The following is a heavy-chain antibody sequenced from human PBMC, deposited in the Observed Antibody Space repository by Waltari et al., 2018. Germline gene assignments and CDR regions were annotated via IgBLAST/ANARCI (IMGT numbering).Heavy chain of an antibody. CDR2: INHSGST. V-gene: IGHV4-34*01. Sequence: QVQLQQWGAGLLKPSETLSLTCAVYGGSFSGYYWSWIRPPPGKGLEWIGEINHSGSTNYNPSLKSRVTISVDTSKNQFSLKLSSVTAADTAVYYCARGWVVTLYFGWFDPWGQGTLVTVSS. CDR3: ARGWVVTLYFGWFDP. D-gene: IGHD2-15*01. J-gene: IGHJ5*02. CDR1: GGSFSGYY.